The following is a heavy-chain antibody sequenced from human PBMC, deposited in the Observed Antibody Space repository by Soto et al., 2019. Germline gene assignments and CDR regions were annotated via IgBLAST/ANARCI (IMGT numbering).Heavy chain of an antibody. Sequence: SVKVSCKASGGTFSSYAISWVRRAPGQGLEWMGGIIPIFGTANYAQKFQGRVTITADESTSTAYMELSSLRSEDTAVYYCAREGRSRYYYYYGMDVWGQGTTVTVSS. J-gene: IGHJ6*02. V-gene: IGHV1-69*13. CDR3: AREGRSRYYYYYGMDV. CDR1: GGTFSSYA. D-gene: IGHD1-26*01. CDR2: IIPIFGTA.